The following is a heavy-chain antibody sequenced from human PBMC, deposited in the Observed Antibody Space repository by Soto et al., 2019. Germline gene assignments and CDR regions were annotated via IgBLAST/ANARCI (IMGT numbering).Heavy chain of an antibody. Sequence: SVKVSCKASGGTFSSYAISWVRQAPGQGLEWMGGIIPIFGTANYAQKFQGRVTITADENTSTAYMELSSLRSEDTAVYYCATSPLTMVRIYGRDVRGQGTTVTAP. V-gene: IGHV1-69*13. CDR1: GGTFSSYA. J-gene: IGHJ6*02. D-gene: IGHD3-10*01. CDR2: IIPIFGTA. CDR3: ATSPLTMVRIYGRDV.